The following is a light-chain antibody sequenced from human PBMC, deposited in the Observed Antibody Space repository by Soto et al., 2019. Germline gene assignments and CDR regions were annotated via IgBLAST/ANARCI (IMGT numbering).Light chain of an antibody. CDR2: EVT. CDR3: NSYTTLSNRV. CDR1: SSDIGAYNY. V-gene: IGLV2-14*01. Sequence: QSALTQPGSVSGSPGQSITISCTGTSSDIGAYNYVSWYQQHPGKAPKLLIYEVTNRPSGVSDRFSGSKSGNTASLTISGLQAEDEANYYCNSYTTLSNRVFGTGTKLTVL. J-gene: IGLJ1*01.